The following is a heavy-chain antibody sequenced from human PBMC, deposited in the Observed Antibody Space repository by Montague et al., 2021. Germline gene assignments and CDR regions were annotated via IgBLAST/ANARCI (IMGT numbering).Heavy chain of an antibody. CDR1: GGSISSSSYY. CDR2: IYYSGST. V-gene: IGHV4-39*07. Sequence: SETLSLTCTVSGGSISSSSYYWGWIRQPPGKGLEWIGSIYYSGSTYYNPSLKSRLTISVDTSKNQFSLKLSSVTAADTAVYYCATWPAYSTTWYYFDSWGQGTQVIVSS. CDR3: ATWPAYSTTWYYFDS. D-gene: IGHD2/OR15-2a*01. J-gene: IGHJ4*02.